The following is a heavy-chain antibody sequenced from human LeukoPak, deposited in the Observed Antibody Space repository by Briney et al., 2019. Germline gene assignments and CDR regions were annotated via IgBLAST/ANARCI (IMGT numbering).Heavy chain of an antibody. CDR3: TTDRGITIRPLFDY. Sequence: GGSLRLSCAASGFTFNTAWMSWVRQAPEKGPEWVGHIKGEPDGGTTHYAAPVKGRFFISRDDSKNTLYLYMNSLKSDDTAVYYCTTDRGITIRPLFDYWGQGTLVTVSS. J-gene: IGHJ4*02. D-gene: IGHD3-10*01. V-gene: IGHV3-15*01. CDR1: GFTFNTAW. CDR2: IKGEPDGGTT.